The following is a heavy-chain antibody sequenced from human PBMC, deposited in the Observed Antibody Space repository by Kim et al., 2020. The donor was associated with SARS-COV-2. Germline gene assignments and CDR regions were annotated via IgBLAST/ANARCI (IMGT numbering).Heavy chain of an antibody. V-gene: IGHV3-9*01. J-gene: IGHJ6*02. CDR3: AKDKAWSAYGMDV. D-gene: IGHD2-8*02. Sequence: YADSVKRRFTIARDNAKNSLDLQMNSLRAEDTALYYCAKDKAWSAYGMDVWGQGTTVTVSS.